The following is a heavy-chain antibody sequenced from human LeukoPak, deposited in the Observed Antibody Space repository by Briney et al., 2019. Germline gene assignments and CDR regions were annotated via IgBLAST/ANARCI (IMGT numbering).Heavy chain of an antibody. V-gene: IGHV3-NL1*01. CDR1: GFTFSSFG. CDR2: IYSDGST. J-gene: IGHJ4*02. Sequence: PGGSLRLSCAASGFTFSSFGMHWVRQAPGKGLEWVSVIYSDGSTYYADSVKGRFSISRDNSKNTLYLQLNSLRVEDTAVYYCARRPDYGGTPTFDYWGQGTLVTVSS. D-gene: IGHD4-23*01. CDR3: ARRPDYGGTPTFDY.